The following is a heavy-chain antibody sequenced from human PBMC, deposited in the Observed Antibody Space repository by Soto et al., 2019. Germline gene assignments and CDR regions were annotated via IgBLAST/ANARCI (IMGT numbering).Heavy chain of an antibody. CDR1: GYTFTSYG. Sequence: ASVKVSWKASGYTFTSYGISWVRQAPGQGLEWMGWISAYNGNTNYAQKLQGRVTMTTDTSTSTAYMELRSLRSDDTAVYYCARGVTNPRIAVDLDYWGQGTLVTVSS. J-gene: IGHJ4*02. V-gene: IGHV1-18*01. CDR2: ISAYNGNT. D-gene: IGHD6-19*01. CDR3: ARGVTNPRIAVDLDY.